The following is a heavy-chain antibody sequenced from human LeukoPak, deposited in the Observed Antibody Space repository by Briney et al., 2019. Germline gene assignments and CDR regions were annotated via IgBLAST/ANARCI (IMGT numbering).Heavy chain of an antibody. J-gene: IGHJ5*02. CDR2: IYYSGST. CDR1: GGSISSYY. Sequence: SETLSLTCTVSGGSISSYYWGWIRQPPGKGLEWIGSIYYSGSTYYNPSLKSRVTISVDTSKNQFSLKLSSVTAADTAVYYCARGLIYYYDTVGGNWFDPWGQGTLVTVSS. CDR3: ARGLIYYYDTVGGNWFDP. V-gene: IGHV4-39*07. D-gene: IGHD3-22*01.